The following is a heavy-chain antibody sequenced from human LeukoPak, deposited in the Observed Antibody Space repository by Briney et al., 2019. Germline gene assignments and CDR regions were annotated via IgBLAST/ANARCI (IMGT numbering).Heavy chain of an antibody. V-gene: IGHV4-39*01. CDR2: ISYSGRT. D-gene: IGHD4-17*01. CDR1: GGSITSRDYY. CDR3: ARLKTGVYGDYGGDY. J-gene: IGHJ4*02. Sequence: PSETLSLTCTVSGGSITSRDYYWGWIRQPPGKGLEWSGTISYSGRTYYNPSLESRVTISVDTSKNQFSLKLSSVTAADTAVYYCARLKTGVYGDYGGDYWGQGTLVTVSS.